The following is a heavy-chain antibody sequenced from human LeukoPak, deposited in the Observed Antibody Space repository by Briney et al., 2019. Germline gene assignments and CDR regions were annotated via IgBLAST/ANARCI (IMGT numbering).Heavy chain of an antibody. D-gene: IGHD3-22*01. CDR3: ARENYDSSGYYPNWFDP. J-gene: IGHJ5*02. V-gene: IGHV1-69*05. Sequence: SVKVSCKASGGTFSSYAISWVRQAPGQGLEWMGGNIPIFGTANYAQKFQGRVTITTDESTSTAYMELSSLRSEDTAVYYCARENYDSSGYYPNWFDPWGQGTLVTVSS. CDR1: GGTFSSYA. CDR2: NIPIFGTA.